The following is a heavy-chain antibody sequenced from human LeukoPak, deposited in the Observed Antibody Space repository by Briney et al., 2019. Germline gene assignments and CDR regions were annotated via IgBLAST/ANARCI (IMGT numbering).Heavy chain of an antibody. D-gene: IGHD1-1*01. J-gene: IGHJ4*02. V-gene: IGHV1-8*02. CDR3: ARGGTTPTDF. Sequence: ASVKVSCKASGYTFSSYNINWVRQATGQRLEWMGWINPHSGNTGYAPRFQDRVTITRDTSTSSVYMELDSLRSEDTAVYYCARGGTTPTDFWGQGTLISVFS. CDR2: INPHSGNT. CDR1: GYTFSSYN.